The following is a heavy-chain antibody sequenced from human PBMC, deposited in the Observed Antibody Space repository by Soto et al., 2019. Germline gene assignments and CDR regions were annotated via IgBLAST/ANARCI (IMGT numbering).Heavy chain of an antibody. Sequence: GGSLRLSCAASGFTFSSYAMHWVRQAPGKGLEWVAVISYDGSNKYYADSVKGRFTISRDNSKNTLYLQMNSLRAEDTAVYYCARGPPLPSNYGSGSYYNNYYYYGMDVWGQGTTVTVSS. D-gene: IGHD3-10*01. CDR1: GFTFSSYA. V-gene: IGHV3-30-3*01. J-gene: IGHJ6*02. CDR3: ARGPPLPSNYGSGSYYNNYYYYGMDV. CDR2: ISYDGSNK.